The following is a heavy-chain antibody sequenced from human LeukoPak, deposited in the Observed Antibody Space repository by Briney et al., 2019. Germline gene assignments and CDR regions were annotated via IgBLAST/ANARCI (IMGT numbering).Heavy chain of an antibody. CDR1: GFTFSSYG. J-gene: IGHJ5*02. CDR3: ARDQEGEFDP. D-gene: IGHD2-21*01. CDR2: ISYDGSNK. V-gene: IGHV3-30*03. Sequence: GSLILSCAASGFTFSSYGMHWVRQAPGKGLEWVAVISYDGSNKYYADSVKGRFTISRDNAKNSLYLQMNSLRAEDTAVYYCARDQEGEFDPWGQGTLVTVSS.